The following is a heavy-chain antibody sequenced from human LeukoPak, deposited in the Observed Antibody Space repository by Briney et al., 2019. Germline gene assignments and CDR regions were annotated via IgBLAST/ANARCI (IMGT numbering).Heavy chain of an antibody. Sequence: PSGTLSLTCAVYGGSFSGYYWSWIRQPPGKGLEWIGEINHSGSTNYNPSLKSRVTISVDTSKNQFSLKLSSVTAADTAVYYCARDDGGVFDYWGQGTLVTVSS. V-gene: IGHV4-34*01. CDR3: ARDDGGVFDY. J-gene: IGHJ4*02. D-gene: IGHD3-10*01. CDR2: INHSGST. CDR1: GGSFSGYY.